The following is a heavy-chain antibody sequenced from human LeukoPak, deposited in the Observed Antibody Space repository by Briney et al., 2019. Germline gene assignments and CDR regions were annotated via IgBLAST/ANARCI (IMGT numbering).Heavy chain of an antibody. CDR3: ARDIAVAENWFDP. Sequence: ASVKVSCKASGYTFTSYYMHWVRQAPGQGLEWMGIINPSGGSTSYAQKFQGRVTMTRDMSTSTVYMELSRLRSDDTAVYYCARDIAVAENWFDPWGQGTLVTVSS. J-gene: IGHJ5*02. CDR2: INPSGGST. D-gene: IGHD6-19*01. CDR1: GYTFTSYY. V-gene: IGHV1-46*01.